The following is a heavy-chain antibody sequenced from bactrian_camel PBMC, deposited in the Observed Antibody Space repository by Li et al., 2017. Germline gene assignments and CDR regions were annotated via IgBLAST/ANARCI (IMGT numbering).Heavy chain of an antibody. J-gene: IGHJ4*01. CDR1: GNIRFYC. CDR2: DNGVGTT. Sequence: QVQLVESGGGSVQAGGSLRLSCAASGNIRFYCMGWFRQAPGKERDWVATDNGVGTTYYGDSVKGRFAISRDNAKNTVYLQMNSLKPDDMAVYYCVTDGDDTVVPGVLIKLAYWGQGTQVTVS. CDR3: VTDGDDTVVPGVLIKLAY. V-gene: IGHV3S53*01. D-gene: IGHD6*01.